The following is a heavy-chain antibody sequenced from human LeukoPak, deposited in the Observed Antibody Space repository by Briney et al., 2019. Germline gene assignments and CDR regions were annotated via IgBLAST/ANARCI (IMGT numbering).Heavy chain of an antibody. Sequence: ASVKVSCKASGYTFTSYDINWVRQAPGQGLEWMGWMNPNSGNTGYAQKFQGRVTMTRNTSIGTAYMELSSLRSEDTAVYYCARGRDYYGSGSRWVDYWGQGTLVTVSS. V-gene: IGHV1-8*01. J-gene: IGHJ4*02. CDR3: ARGRDYYGSGSRWVDY. CDR1: GYTFTSYD. D-gene: IGHD3-10*01. CDR2: MNPNSGNT.